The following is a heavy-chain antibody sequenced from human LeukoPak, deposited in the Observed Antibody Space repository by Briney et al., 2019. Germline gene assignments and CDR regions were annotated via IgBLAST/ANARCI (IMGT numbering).Heavy chain of an antibody. V-gene: IGHV4-34*01. CDR2: INHSGSA. J-gene: IGHJ3*02. CDR1: GGSFSGYY. D-gene: IGHD2-21*01. CDR3: ARDSPTPLDAFDI. Sequence: SETLSLTCAVSGGSFSGYYWTWIRQPPGKGLEWIGEINHSGSANYNPSLKSRVTISLDTSKNQFSLKVSSVTAADTAVYYCARDSPTPLDAFDIWGQGTMVTVSS.